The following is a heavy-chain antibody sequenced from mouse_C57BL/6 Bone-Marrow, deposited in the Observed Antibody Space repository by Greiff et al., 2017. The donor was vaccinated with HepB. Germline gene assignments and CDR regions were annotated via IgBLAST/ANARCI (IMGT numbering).Heavy chain of an antibody. CDR3: AREDYDGDYFDY. CDR1: GYTFTSYG. CDR2: IYPRSGNT. J-gene: IGHJ2*01. V-gene: IGHV1-81*01. D-gene: IGHD2-4*01. Sequence: VQLQQSGAELARPGASVKLSCKASGYTFTSYGISWVKQRTGQGLEWIGEIYPRSGNTYYNEKFKGKATLTADKSSSTAYMELRSLTSEDSAVYVCAREDYDGDYFDYWGQGTTLTVSS.